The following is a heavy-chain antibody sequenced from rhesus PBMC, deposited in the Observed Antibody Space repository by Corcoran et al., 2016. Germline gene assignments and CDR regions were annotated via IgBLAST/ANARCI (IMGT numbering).Heavy chain of an antibody. D-gene: IGHD6-31*01. Sequence: EVQLVESGGGLAKPGGSLRLSGAASGFTFSDYYMSWTRQATGKGPEWLGFIRKKANGGTIEYAASVKGRFTISRDDSKSIASLQMNSLKTEDTAVYFCARDRKDSSGWFPFDFWGQGVLVTVAS. CDR1: GFTFSDYY. J-gene: IGHJ4*01. V-gene: IGHV3S22*01. CDR2: IRKKANGGTI. CDR3: ARDRKDSSGWFPFDF.